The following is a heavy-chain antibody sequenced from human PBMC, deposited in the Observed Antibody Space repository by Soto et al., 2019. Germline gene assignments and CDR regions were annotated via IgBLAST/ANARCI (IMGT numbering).Heavy chain of an antibody. Sequence: SSVKVSCKTSGCTFSSYAISCVRHAPGQGLEWMGGIIPIFGSTSYAQKFQGRVTMTRDTSTSTVYMELSSLRSEDTAVYYCARDVATTVVTPGAYWGQGTLVTVSS. V-gene: IGHV1-69*05. D-gene: IGHD4-17*01. CDR1: GCTFSSYA. CDR2: IIPIFGST. CDR3: ARDVATTVVTPGAY. J-gene: IGHJ4*02.